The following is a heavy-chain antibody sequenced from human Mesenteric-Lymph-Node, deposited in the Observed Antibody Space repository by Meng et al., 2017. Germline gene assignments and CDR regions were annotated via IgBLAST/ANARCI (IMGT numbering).Heavy chain of an antibody. CDR1: GFTFSSYA. V-gene: IGHV3-30*15. J-gene: IGHJ4*02. D-gene: IGHD2-2*01. Sequence: GGSLRLSCAASGFTFSSYAMHWVRQAPGKGLQWLAVMSYDETRVHYADSVRGRFTISRDNSKNTLYLQMSSLRPEDTAVYYCAALPFCSLTTCYHGDFDHWGQGTLVTVSS. CDR2: MSYDETRV. CDR3: AALPFCSLTTCYHGDFDH.